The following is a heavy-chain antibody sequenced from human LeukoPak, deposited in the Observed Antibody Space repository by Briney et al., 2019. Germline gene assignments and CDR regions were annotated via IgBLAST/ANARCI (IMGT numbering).Heavy chain of an antibody. CDR2: INPSGGST. CDR1: GYTFTSYY. V-gene: IGHV1-46*01. CDR3: ARAPYQLLFSWRFDP. J-gene: IGHJ5*02. Sequence: ASVKVSCKASGYTFTSYYMHWVRQAPGQGLEWMGIINPSGGSTSYAQKFRGRVTMTRDTSTSTVYMELSSLRSEDTAVYYCARAPYQLLFSWRFDPWGQGTLVTVSS. D-gene: IGHD2-2*01.